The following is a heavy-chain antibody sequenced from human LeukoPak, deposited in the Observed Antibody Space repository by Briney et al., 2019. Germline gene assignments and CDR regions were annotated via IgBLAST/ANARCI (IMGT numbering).Heavy chain of an antibody. CDR3: AIQIRGVVY. Sequence: GGSLRLSCAASGFTFSSFAMHWVRQAPGKGLEYVSGISRDGRSTFYSDSFKGRFTISRDNSNNTLYLQMGSLRPEDMAVYYCAIQIRGVVYWGQGTLVTVSS. V-gene: IGHV3-64*02. J-gene: IGHJ4*02. CDR1: GFTFSSFA. D-gene: IGHD3-10*01. CDR2: ISRDGRST.